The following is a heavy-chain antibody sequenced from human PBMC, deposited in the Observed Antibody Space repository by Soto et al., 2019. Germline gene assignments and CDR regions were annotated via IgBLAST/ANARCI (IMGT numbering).Heavy chain of an antibody. J-gene: IGHJ4*02. CDR1: GGSISSYY. V-gene: IGHV4-59*01. CDR3: ASFLGVAGRRGYFDY. Sequence: SETLSLTCTVSGGSISSYYWSWIRQPPGKGLEWIGYIYYSGSTNYNPSLKSRVTISVDTSKNQFSLKLSSVTAADTAVYYCASFLGVAGRRGYFDYWGQGTLVTVSS. CDR2: IYYSGST. D-gene: IGHD6-19*01.